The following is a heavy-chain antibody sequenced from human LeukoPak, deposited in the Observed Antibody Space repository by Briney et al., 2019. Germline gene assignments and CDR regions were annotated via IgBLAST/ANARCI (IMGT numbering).Heavy chain of an antibody. V-gene: IGHV3-21*01. CDR1: GFTFSSYG. CDR2: ISSSSSYI. J-gene: IGHJ6*02. Sequence: GGSLRLSCAAFGFTFSSYGMNWVRQAPGKGLEWVSSISSSSSYIYYADSVKGRFTISRDNAKNSLYLQMNSLRAEDTAVYYCARLALSYCSGGSCYSYGMDVWGQGTTVTVSS. CDR3: ARLALSYCSGGSCYSYGMDV. D-gene: IGHD2-15*01.